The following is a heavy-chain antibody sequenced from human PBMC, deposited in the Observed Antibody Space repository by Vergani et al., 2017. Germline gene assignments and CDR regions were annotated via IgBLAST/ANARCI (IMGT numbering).Heavy chain of an antibody. D-gene: IGHD3-22*01. V-gene: IGHV3-7*01. CDR3: ARGGRSGYYSSGGMDV. Sequence: EVQLVESGGGLVQPGGSLRLSCTASGFTFSSYWMNWVRQAPGKGLEWVANIKQGGSEKYYVDSVKGRFTVSRDNAENSLYLQMNSLRAEDTAVYYCARGGRSGYYSSGGMDVWGQGTTVTVSS. CDR1: GFTFSSYW. J-gene: IGHJ6*02. CDR2: IKQGGSEK.